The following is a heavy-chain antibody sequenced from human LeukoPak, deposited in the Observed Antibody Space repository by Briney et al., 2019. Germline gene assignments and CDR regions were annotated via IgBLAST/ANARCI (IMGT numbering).Heavy chain of an antibody. D-gene: IGHD4-17*01. CDR1: GFTFSDYY. V-gene: IGHV3-11*04. CDR3: SRTNNYGDYDDY. Sequence: PGGSLRLSCAASGFTFSDYYMSWIRQAPGKGLEWVSYISSGGSTIYYAVSVKGRFTISRDNAKNSLYLQMNSLRAEDTAVYYCSRTNNYGDYDDYWGQGTLVTVSS. CDR2: ISSGGSTI. J-gene: IGHJ4*02.